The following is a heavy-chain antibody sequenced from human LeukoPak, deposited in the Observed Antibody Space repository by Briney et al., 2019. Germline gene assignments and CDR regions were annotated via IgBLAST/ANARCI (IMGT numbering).Heavy chain of an antibody. CDR3: ARGPVDTAMVINYYYYMDV. CDR2: IYYSGST. CDR1: GGSISSGDYY. J-gene: IGHJ6*03. D-gene: IGHD5-18*01. V-gene: IGHV4-61*08. Sequence: SETLSLTCTVSGGSISSGDYYWSWIRQPPGKGLEWIGYIYYSGSTNYDPSLKSRVTISVDTSKNQFSLKLSSVTAADTAVYYCARGPVDTAMVINYYYYMDVWGKGTTVTVSS.